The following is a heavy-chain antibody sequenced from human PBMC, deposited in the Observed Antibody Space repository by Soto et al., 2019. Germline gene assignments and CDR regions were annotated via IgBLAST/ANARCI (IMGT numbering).Heavy chain of an antibody. D-gene: IGHD2-21*02. V-gene: IGHV1-3*05. CDR3: ARSIVVVTALDY. J-gene: IGHJ4*02. CDR1: GYTFTSYA. Sequence: QVQLVQXGAEEKKPGXSVKVSCKASGYTFTSYAMHWVRQAPGQRLEWMGWINAGNGNTKYSQKFQGRVTITRDTSASTAYMELSSLRSEDTAVYYCARSIVVVTALDYWGQGTLVTVSS. CDR2: INAGNGNT.